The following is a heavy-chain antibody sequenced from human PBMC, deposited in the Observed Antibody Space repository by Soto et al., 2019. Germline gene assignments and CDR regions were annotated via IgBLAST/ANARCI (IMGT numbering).Heavy chain of an antibody. J-gene: IGHJ4*02. D-gene: IGHD4-17*01. CDR3: ASYGERVTSKLNY. CDR2: ISFDGRHD. Sequence: PGGSLRLSCAASGFTFSNSAMHWVRQTPGKGLEWVAVISFDGRHDFYAASVKGRFTISRDNSKNTLYLHMDSLRPEDTSVYYCASYGERVTSKLNYWGQGNLVTVSS. V-gene: IGHV3-30*04. CDR1: GFTFSNSA.